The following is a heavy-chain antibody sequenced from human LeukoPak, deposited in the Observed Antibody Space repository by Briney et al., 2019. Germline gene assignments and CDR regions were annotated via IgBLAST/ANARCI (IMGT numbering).Heavy chain of an antibody. CDR3: AKDHDSSGYYDY. CDR2: IRYDGSNK. CDR1: GFTFSSYG. Sequence: GGSLRLSCAASGFTFSSYGMHWVRQAPGKGLEWVAFIRYDGSNKYYADSVKGRFTISRDNSRNTLYLQMNSLRAEDTAVYYCAKDHDSSGYYDYWGQGTLVTVSS. D-gene: IGHD3-22*01. J-gene: IGHJ4*02. V-gene: IGHV3-30*02.